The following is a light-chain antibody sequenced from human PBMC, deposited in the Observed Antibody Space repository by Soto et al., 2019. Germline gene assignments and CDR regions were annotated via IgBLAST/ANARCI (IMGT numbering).Light chain of an antibody. CDR2: AAS. V-gene: IGKV1-8*01. Sequence: AIRMTQSPSSLSASTGDRVTITCRVSQGISSYLAWYQQKPWKAPKLLIYAASTLQSGVPSRFSGSGSGTDFTLTISCLQSEDFATYYCQQYYSYPLTFGGGTKVEIK. CDR1: QGISSY. J-gene: IGKJ4*01. CDR3: QQYYSYPLT.